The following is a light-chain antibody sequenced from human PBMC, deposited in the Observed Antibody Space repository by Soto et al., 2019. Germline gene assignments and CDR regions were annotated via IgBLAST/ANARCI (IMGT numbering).Light chain of an antibody. Sequence: QSALTQPPSVSGAPGQRVTISCTGSSSNIGAGYDVNWYQQLPGTAPKLLIYGNTNRPSGVPDRFSGSKSGTSGSLAISGLQTEDEAEYYCQSWDTSLSGSVFGRGTKLIVL. V-gene: IGLV1-40*01. CDR3: QSWDTSLSGSV. CDR1: SSNIGAGYD. J-gene: IGLJ2*01. CDR2: GNT.